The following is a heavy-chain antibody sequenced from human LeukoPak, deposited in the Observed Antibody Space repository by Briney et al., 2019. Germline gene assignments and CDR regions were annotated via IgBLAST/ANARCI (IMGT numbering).Heavy chain of an antibody. Sequence: KSGESLKISCKGSGYSFTSYWIGWVRQMPGKGLEWMGIIYPGDSDTRYSPSFQGQVTISADKSISTAYLQWSGLKASDTAMYYCARPSYDILTGYLFDAFDIWGQGTMVTVSS. CDR1: GYSFTSYW. J-gene: IGHJ3*02. CDR2: IYPGDSDT. D-gene: IGHD3-9*01. CDR3: ARPSYDILTGYLFDAFDI. V-gene: IGHV5-51*01.